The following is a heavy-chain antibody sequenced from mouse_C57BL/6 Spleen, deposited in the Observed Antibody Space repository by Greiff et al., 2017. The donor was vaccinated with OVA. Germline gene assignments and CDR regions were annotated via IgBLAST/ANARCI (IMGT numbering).Heavy chain of an antibody. CDR3: ARRELGLYWYFDV. V-gene: IGHV5-6*02. Sequence: EVKLMESGGDLVKPGGSLKLSCAASGFTFSSYGMSWVRQTPDKRLEWVATISSGGSYTYYPDSVKGRFTISRDNAKNTLYLQMSSLKSEDTAMYYCARRELGLYWYFDVWGTGTTVTVSS. D-gene: IGHD4-1*01. J-gene: IGHJ1*03. CDR1: GFTFSSYG. CDR2: ISSGGSYT.